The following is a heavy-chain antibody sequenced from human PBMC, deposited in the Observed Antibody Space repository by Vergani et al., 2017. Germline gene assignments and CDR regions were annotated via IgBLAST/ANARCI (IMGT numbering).Heavy chain of an antibody. CDR3: ARLTAAGT. J-gene: IGHJ5*02. CDR1: GYTFTSYA. CDR2: INTGNGNT. D-gene: IGHD6-13*01. V-gene: IGHV1-3*04. Sequence: QVQLVQSGSELKKPGASVKVSCKASGYTFTSYAISWVRQAPGQRLEWMGWINTGNGNTKYSQKFQGRVTITRDTSASTAYMELSRLRSEDTAVYYCARLTAAGTWGQGTLVTVSS.